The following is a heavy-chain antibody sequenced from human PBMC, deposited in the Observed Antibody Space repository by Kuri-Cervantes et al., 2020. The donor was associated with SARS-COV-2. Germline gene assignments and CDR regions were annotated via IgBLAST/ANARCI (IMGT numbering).Heavy chain of an antibody. Sequence: ASVKVSCKASGYTFSSYHTRWVRQAPGQGLEWMGVIDPSSDRTSYAQKFQGRLTVTRATSTSTVYMELSSLRSQDTAVYYCARGSETGPPNEAFEIWGQGTMVTVSS. D-gene: IGHD6-25*01. J-gene: IGHJ3*02. CDR2: IDPSSDRT. V-gene: IGHV1-46*01. CDR3: ARGSETGPPNEAFEI. CDR1: GYTFSSYH.